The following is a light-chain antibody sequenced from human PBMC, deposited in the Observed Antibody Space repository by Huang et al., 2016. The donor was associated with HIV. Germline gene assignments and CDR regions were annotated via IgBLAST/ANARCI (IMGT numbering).Light chain of an antibody. Sequence: EIVMTQSPATMSVSPGERVTLSCRASQSLSSQLAWYQQKHGQAPRLLIYGVSTRATYIPARFSGSVSGTYFTLTINRLQSEDFATYYCQQYNDWPLTFGQGTEVEIK. J-gene: IGKJ1*01. CDR2: GVS. CDR1: QSLSSQ. V-gene: IGKV3-15*01. CDR3: QQYNDWPLT.